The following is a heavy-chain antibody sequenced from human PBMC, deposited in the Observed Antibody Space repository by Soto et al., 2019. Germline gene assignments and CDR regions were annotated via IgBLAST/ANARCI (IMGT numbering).Heavy chain of an antibody. Sequence: GGSLRLSCAASGFTFSSYAMGWVRQGPGKGLEWVAVVSIGVSTHYADSVRGRFTISRDNSKNTLSLQMNSLTAADTAVYFCAKRRGAGGHFDYWGQGALVTVSS. J-gene: IGHJ4*02. D-gene: IGHD2-15*01. CDR2: VSIGVST. CDR1: GFTFSSYA. V-gene: IGHV3-23*01. CDR3: AKRRGAGGHFDY.